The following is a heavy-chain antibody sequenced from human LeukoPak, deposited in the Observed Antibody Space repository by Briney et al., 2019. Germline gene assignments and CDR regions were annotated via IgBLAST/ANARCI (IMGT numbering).Heavy chain of an antibody. V-gene: IGHV1-69*13. D-gene: IGHD1-7*01. J-gene: IGHJ6*02. CDR1: GGTFSSYA. CDR2: IIPIFGTA. Sequence: ASVKVSCKASGGTFSSYAISWVRQAPGQRLEWMGGIIPIFGTADYAQKFQGRVTITADESTSTAYMELSSLRSEDTAVYYCARDLVPGTGTTPYYYYGMDVWGQGTTVTVSS. CDR3: ARDLVPGTGTTPYYYYGMDV.